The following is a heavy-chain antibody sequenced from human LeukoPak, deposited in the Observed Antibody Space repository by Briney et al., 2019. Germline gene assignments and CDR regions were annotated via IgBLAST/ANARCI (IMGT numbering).Heavy chain of an antibody. CDR1: GFTFDDYG. Sequence: GGSLRLSCAASGFTFDDYGMSWVRQAPGKGLEWVSGINWNGGSTGYADSVKGRFTISRDNAKNSLYLQMNSLRAEDTAVYYCARDQNWDYYGSGSYYLDAFDIWGQGTMVTVSS. CDR2: INWNGGST. CDR3: ARDQNWDYYGSGSYYLDAFDI. D-gene: IGHD3-10*01. J-gene: IGHJ3*02. V-gene: IGHV3-20*04.